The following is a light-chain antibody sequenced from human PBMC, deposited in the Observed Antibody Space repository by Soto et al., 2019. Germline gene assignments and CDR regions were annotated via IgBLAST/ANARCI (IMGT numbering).Light chain of an antibody. CDR3: QKYSTGTRT. CDR2: AAS. CDR1: QDIRHF. J-gene: IGKJ4*01. Sequence: IQMTQSPSALSASVGDRVTITCRASQDIRHFLAWYQHKPGRVPKLQIYAASALRSGVPSRFSGSGSGTDFILTISSLQPEDASTYSCQKYSTGTRTFGGGKTVEI. V-gene: IGKV1-27*01.